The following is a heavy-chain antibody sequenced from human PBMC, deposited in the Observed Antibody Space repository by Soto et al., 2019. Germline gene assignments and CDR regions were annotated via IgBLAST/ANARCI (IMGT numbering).Heavy chain of an antibody. CDR3: ARDYDILTGYPLAFDY. CDR2: ISAYNGNT. CDR1: GYTFTIYG. J-gene: IGHJ4*02. V-gene: IGHV1-18*01. D-gene: IGHD3-9*01. Sequence: ASLKVSCKASGYTFTIYGISWVRQAPGQGLEWMGWISAYNGNTNYAQKLQGRVTMTTDTSTSTAYMELRSLRSDYTAVYYCARDYDILTGYPLAFDYWGQGTLVTVSS.